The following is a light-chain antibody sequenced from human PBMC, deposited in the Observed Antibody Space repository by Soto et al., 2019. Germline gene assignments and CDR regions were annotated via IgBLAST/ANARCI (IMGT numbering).Light chain of an antibody. CDR1: QDISNY. V-gene: IGKV1-33*01. J-gene: IGKJ4*01. CDR2: DAS. CDR3: QQYDNLPLT. Sequence: IHMTESPSSLSASVLYRVTITFQASQDISNYLNWYQQKPGKAPKLLIYDASNLETGVPSRFSGSGSGTDFTFTISSLQPEDIATYYCQQYDNLPLTFGGGTKVDIK.